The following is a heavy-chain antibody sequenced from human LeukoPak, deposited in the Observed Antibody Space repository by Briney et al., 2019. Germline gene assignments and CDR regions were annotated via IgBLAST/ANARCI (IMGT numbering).Heavy chain of an antibody. CDR3: ARDVLVAGATGTFDI. J-gene: IGHJ3*02. Sequence: ETLSLTCAVYGGSFSGYYWSWVRQAPGKGLEWVANIRQDGNEKYYVDSVKGRFTISRDNAKNSLYLQMNSLRAEDTALYYCARDVLVAGATGTFDIWGQGTLVTVSS. V-gene: IGHV3-7*03. CDR2: IRQDGNEK. D-gene: IGHD1-14*01. CDR1: GGSFSGYY.